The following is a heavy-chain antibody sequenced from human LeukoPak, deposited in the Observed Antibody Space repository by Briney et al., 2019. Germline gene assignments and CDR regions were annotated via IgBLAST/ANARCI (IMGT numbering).Heavy chain of an antibody. V-gene: IGHV3-33*01. J-gene: IGHJ4*02. Sequence: PGRSLRPSCAGSGFTFGGYGMHWFRQTPGKGLEWVAVTAYDGSRAFYADSVKGRFTISRDNSKNTMSVQMDDLRAEDTAVYYCTRYNNDHFDYWGQGTLVTVSS. CDR2: TAYDGSRA. CDR3: TRYNNDHFDY. D-gene: IGHD1-14*01. CDR1: GFTFGGYG.